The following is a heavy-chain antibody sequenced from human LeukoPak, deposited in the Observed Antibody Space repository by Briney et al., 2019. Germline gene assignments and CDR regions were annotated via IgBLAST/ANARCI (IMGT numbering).Heavy chain of an antibody. CDR1: GGSFSGYY. CDR2: INHSGST. J-gene: IGHJ6*03. V-gene: IGHV4-34*01. Sequence: KSSETLSLTCAVYGGSFSGYYWSWIRQPPGKGLEWIGEINHSGSTNYNPSLKSRVTISVDTSKNQFSLKLRSVTAADTAVYYCARDRVGQQLVGRKNNYYYMDVWGKGTTVTISS. CDR3: ARDRVGQQLVGRKNNYYYMDV. D-gene: IGHD6-13*01.